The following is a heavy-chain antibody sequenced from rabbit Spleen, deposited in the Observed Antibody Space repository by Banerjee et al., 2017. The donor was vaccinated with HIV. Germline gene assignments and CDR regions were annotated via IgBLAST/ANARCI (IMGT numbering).Heavy chain of an antibody. Sequence: QSLEESGGDLVKPGGTLTLTCTASGFSFSSSYYMCWVRQAPGKGLEWIACIATGSSASTYYASWAKGRFTISKTSSTTVTLQMTSLTGADTATYFCARDLAAWNSGSYAFNLWGQGTLVTVS. CDR3: ARDLAAWNSGSYAFNL. D-gene: IGHD1-1*01. J-gene: IGHJ4*01. V-gene: IGHV1S40*01. CDR2: IATGSSAST. CDR1: GFSFSSSYY.